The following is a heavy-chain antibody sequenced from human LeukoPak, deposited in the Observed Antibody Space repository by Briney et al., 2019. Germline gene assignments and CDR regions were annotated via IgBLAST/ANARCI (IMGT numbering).Heavy chain of an antibody. V-gene: IGHV3-23*01. CDR1: GFNFRDAA. CDR3: AKDIQLST. Sequence: GGSLRLSCAASGFNFRDAAMTWVRQAPGKGLEWVSLISFSGDNSYYADSVKDRFTISRDNSKNTLSLQMNSLRVEDTAIYYCAKDIQLSTWGLGTMVTVSS. D-gene: IGHD5-24*01. J-gene: IGHJ3*01. CDR2: ISFSGDNS.